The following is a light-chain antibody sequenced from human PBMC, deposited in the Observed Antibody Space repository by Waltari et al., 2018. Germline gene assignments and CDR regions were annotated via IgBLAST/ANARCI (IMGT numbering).Light chain of an antibody. V-gene: IGKV1-8*01. CDR2: AAS. J-gene: IGKJ4*01. CDR3: QQYYSYPFT. Sequence: AIRMTQSPSSLSASTGDRVTITCRASPGISSYLAWYQQKPGKAPKLLIYAASTLQSGVPSRFSGSGSGTDFTLTISCLQSEDFATYYCQQYYSYPFTFGGGT. CDR1: PGISSY.